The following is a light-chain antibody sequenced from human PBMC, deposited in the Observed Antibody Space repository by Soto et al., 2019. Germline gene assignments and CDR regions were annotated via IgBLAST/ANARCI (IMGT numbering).Light chain of an antibody. J-gene: IGKJ1*01. CDR1: QSVNSY. CDR3: QQYGSSGT. Sequence: VLSQSPATVSSTKGERATLSCRASQSVNSYLAWYQQKPGQAPRLLIYGASNRATGIPDRFSGSGSGTDFTLTISRLEPEDFAVYYCQQYGSSGTFGQGTKVDIK. CDR2: GAS. V-gene: IGKV3-20*01.